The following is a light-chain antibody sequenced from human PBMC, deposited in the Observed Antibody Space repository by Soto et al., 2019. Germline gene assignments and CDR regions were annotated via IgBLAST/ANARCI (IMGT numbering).Light chain of an antibody. J-gene: IGKJ4*01. Sequence: EIVLTQSPGTLSLSPGERAALSCRASQSVSSSYLAWYQHKPGQAPRLLIYGVSSRATGIPDRFSGSGSETDFTLTISRLEPEDFAVYYCQQYGSSPALTFGGGTKVDIK. CDR2: GVS. CDR3: QQYGSSPALT. CDR1: QSVSSSY. V-gene: IGKV3-20*01.